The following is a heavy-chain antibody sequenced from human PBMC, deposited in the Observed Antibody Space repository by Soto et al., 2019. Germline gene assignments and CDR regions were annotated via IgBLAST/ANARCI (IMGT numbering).Heavy chain of an antibody. J-gene: IGHJ6*02. CDR3: ARDRCYDFWSGSLSYYGMDV. Sequence: GGSLRLSCAASGFTFSSYWMSWVRQAPGKGLEWVANIKQDGSEKYYVDSVKGRFTISRDNAKNSLYLQMNSLRAEDTAVYCCARDRCYDFWSGSLSYYGMDVWGQGTTVTVSS. V-gene: IGHV3-7*01. D-gene: IGHD3-3*01. CDR1: GFTFSSYW. CDR2: IKQDGSEK.